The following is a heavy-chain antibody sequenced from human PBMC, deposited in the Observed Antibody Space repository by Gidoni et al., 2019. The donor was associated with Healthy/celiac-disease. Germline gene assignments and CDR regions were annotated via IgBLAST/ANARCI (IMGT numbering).Heavy chain of an antibody. Sequence: EVQLVESGGGLVQPGRSLRLSCAASGFTFHDYAMHWVRQAPGKGLEWVSGISWNSGSIGYADSVKGRFTISRDNAKNSLYLQMNSLRAEDTALYYCAKDPGGSRQNGMDVWGQGTTVTVSS. D-gene: IGHD2-15*01. CDR2: ISWNSGSI. CDR3: AKDPGGSRQNGMDV. CDR1: GFTFHDYA. V-gene: IGHV3-9*01. J-gene: IGHJ6*02.